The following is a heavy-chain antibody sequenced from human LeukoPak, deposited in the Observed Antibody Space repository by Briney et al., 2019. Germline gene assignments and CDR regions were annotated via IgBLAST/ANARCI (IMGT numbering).Heavy chain of an antibody. V-gene: IGHV1-2*02. CDR1: GYTFTGYY. CDR3: ARAPVGAVVTEFYFDY. J-gene: IGHJ4*02. CDR2: INPNSGGT. D-gene: IGHD2-21*02. Sequence: ASVKVSCKASGYTFTGYYLHWVRQAPGRGLEWLGWINPNSGGTNYPQEFQVRVIMTRDTSINTAYMEMSGLRSDDTAVYYCARAPVGAVVTEFYFDYWGQGTLVTVSS.